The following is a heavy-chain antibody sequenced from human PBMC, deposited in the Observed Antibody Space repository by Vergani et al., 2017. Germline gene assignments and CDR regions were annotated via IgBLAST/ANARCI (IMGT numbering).Heavy chain of an antibody. CDR2: ISYDGSNK. CDR1: GFTFSSYA. CDR3: ARDRGIVGATIADYLDY. J-gene: IGHJ4*02. Sequence: QVQLVESGGGVVQPGRSLRLSCAASGFTFSSYAMHWVRQAPGKGLEWVAVISYDGSNKYYADSVKGRFTISRDNSKNTLYLQMNSLRAEDTAVYYCARDRGIVGATIADYLDYWGQGTLVTVSS. D-gene: IGHD1-26*01. V-gene: IGHV3-30*01.